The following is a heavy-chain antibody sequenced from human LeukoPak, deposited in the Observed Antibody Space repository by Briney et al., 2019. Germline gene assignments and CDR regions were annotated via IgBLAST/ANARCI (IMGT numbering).Heavy chain of an antibody. CDR2: ISYDGSNK. CDR1: GFTFSSYA. D-gene: IGHD5-18*01. J-gene: IGHJ4*02. CDR3: ARGLSSYGYFDY. V-gene: IGHV3-30-3*01. Sequence: GGSLGLSCAASGFTFSSYAMHWVRQAPGKGLEWVAVISYDGSNKYYADSVKGRFTISRDNSKNTLYLQMNSLRAEDTAVYYCARGLSSYGYFDYWGQGTLVTVPS.